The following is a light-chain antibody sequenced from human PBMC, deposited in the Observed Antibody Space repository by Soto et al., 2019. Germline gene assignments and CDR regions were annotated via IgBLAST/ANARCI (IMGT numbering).Light chain of an antibody. CDR1: ASDIGGYTF. CDR3: SAHGGATPYV. J-gene: IGLJ1*01. Sequence: QYVLTQPPSASGSRGQSVAIYCTGTASDIGGYTFVSWYQQHPGKAPKLLIYDVNKRPSGVPDRFSGSKSGNTASLTVSGLQAEDEADYYCSAHGGATPYVFGTGTKLTVL. CDR2: DVN. V-gene: IGLV2-8*01.